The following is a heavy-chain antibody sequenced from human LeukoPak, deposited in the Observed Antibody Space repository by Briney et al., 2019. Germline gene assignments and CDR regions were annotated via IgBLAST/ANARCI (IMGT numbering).Heavy chain of an antibody. D-gene: IGHD2/OR15-2a*01. Sequence: GGSLRLSCAASGFTSRSYWMSWVRQAPGKGLEWLGHINQEASRTDHADSVKGRFTISRDNSRNLLYLHMSSLRAEDTAVYYCAKYLSRAFDSWGQGILVSVSS. CDR3: AKYLSRAFDS. CDR2: INQEASRT. CDR1: GFTSRSYW. J-gene: IGHJ4*02. V-gene: IGHV3-7*01.